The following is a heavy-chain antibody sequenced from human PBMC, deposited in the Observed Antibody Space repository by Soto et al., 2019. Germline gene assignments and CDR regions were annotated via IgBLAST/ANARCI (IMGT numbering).Heavy chain of an antibody. J-gene: IGHJ4*02. CDR3: AKGSSGYYDTFDY. D-gene: IGHD3-22*01. CDR1: GFTFSSYS. CDR2: ISGSGSGT. Sequence: GGSLRLSCAASGFTFSSYSIYWVRQAPGKGLEWVSGISGSGSGTYYADSVKGRFTISRDNSRNTLYLQMNSLRVEDTAGYYCAKGSSGYYDTFDYWGQGTLVTVS. V-gene: IGHV3-23*01.